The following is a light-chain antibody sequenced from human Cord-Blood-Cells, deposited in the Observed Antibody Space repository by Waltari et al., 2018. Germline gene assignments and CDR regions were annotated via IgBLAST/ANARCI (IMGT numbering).Light chain of an antibody. CDR2: QGS. Sequence: SYELTQPPSVSVSPGQTASITCSGDKLGDKYACWYQQKPGQSPVLVIYQGSKRPSGIPERCSGANSGNTATLTVSGTQAMDEADYYCQAWDSSTYVFGTGTKVTVL. V-gene: IGLV3-1*01. CDR1: KLGDKY. J-gene: IGLJ1*01. CDR3: QAWDSSTYV.